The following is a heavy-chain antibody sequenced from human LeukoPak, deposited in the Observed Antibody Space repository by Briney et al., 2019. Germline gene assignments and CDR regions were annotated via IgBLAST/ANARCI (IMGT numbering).Heavy chain of an antibody. CDR1: GFTFSSYG. V-gene: IGHV3-30*03. J-gene: IGHJ4*02. Sequence: PGGSLRLSCAAPGFTFSSYGMHWVRQAPGKGLEWVAVISYDGSNKYYADSVKGRSTISRDNSKNTLYLQMNSLRVEDTAVYYCAPEGDGYILFDYWGQGTLVTVSS. D-gene: IGHD5-24*01. CDR2: ISYDGSNK. CDR3: APEGDGYILFDY.